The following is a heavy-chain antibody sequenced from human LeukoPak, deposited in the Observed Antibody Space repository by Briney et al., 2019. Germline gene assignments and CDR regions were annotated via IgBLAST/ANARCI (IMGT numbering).Heavy chain of an antibody. Sequence: GGSLRLSCAASGFAFSSYAMHWVRQAPGKGLEWVAVISYDGSNKYYADSVKGRFTISRDNSKNTLYLQMNSLRAEDTAVYYCAKELDYSSSWPRGFHYWGQGTLVTVSS. J-gene: IGHJ4*02. V-gene: IGHV3-30-3*01. CDR2: ISYDGSNK. D-gene: IGHD6-13*01. CDR1: GFAFSSYA. CDR3: AKELDYSSSWPRGFHY.